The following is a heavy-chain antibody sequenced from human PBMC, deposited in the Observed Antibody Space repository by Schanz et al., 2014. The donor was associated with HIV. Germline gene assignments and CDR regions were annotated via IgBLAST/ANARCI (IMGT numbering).Heavy chain of an antibody. CDR2: IIPFFGTA. Sequence: QVQLVQSGSEVKKPGSSVMVSCKTSGGTFTNYAISWVRQAPGQGLQWMGGIIPFFGTANYAQTLQGRLTITADESTGTAYMDLTSLRYEDTALYYCAASMYNGSYGTHYYFDFWGRGTLVAVSS. D-gene: IGHD1-26*01. V-gene: IGHV1-69*12. CDR1: GGTFTNYA. J-gene: IGHJ2*01. CDR3: AASMYNGSYGTHYYFDF.